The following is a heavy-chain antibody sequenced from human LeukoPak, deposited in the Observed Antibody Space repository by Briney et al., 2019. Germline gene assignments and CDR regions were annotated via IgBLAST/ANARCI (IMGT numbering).Heavy chain of an antibody. J-gene: IGHJ4*02. CDR3: ATGSQWLVMFEY. D-gene: IGHD6-19*01. V-gene: IGHV4-59*01. Sequence: PSETLSLTCTVSGGSINSYYWSWIRQPPGKGLEWIGYTYYSGSTNYNPSLRSRVTISVDTSKNQFSLKLSSVTAADTAVYYCATGSQWLVMFEYWGQGTLVTVSS. CDR1: GGSINSYY. CDR2: TYYSGST.